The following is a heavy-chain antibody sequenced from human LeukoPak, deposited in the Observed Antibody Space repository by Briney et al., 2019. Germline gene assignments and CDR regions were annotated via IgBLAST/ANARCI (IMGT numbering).Heavy chain of an antibody. V-gene: IGHV1-18*01. CDR1: GGTFSSYA. CDR3: AVDIVLRDAFDI. D-gene: IGHD2-8*01. CDR2: ISAYNGNT. Sequence: VASVKVSCKASGGTFSSYAISWVRQAPGQGLEWMGWISAYNGNTNYAQKLQGRVTMTTDTSTSTAYMELRSLRSDDTAVYYCAVDIVLRDAFDIWGQGTMVTVSS. J-gene: IGHJ3*02.